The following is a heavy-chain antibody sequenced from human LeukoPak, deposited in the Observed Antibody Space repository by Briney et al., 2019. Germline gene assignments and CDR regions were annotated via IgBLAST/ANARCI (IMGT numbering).Heavy chain of an antibody. CDR1: GGTFSSYA. D-gene: IGHD2-21*02. CDR2: IIPILGIA. Sequence: SVKVPCKASGGTFSSYAISWVRQAPGQGLEWMGRIIPILGIANYAQKFQGRVTITADKSTSTAYMELSSLRSEDTAVYYCAREHRGAYCGGDCYSAFDIWGQGTMVTVSS. V-gene: IGHV1-69*04. CDR3: AREHRGAYCGGDCYSAFDI. J-gene: IGHJ3*02.